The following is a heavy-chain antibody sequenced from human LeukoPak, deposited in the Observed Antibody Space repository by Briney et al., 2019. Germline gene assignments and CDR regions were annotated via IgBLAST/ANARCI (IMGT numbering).Heavy chain of an antibody. Sequence: GGSLRLSCAASGFTFSSYGMHWVRQAPGKGLEWVAVISYDGSNKYYADSVKGRFTISRDNSKNTLYLQMNSLRAEDTAVYYCAKVKGKWELLYYFDYWGQGTLVTVSS. J-gene: IGHJ4*02. D-gene: IGHD1-26*01. CDR3: AKVKGKWELLYYFDY. V-gene: IGHV3-30*18. CDR1: GFTFSSYG. CDR2: ISYDGSNK.